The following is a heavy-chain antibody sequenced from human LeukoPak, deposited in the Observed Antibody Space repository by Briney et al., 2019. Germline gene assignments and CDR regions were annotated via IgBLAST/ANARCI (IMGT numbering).Heavy chain of an antibody. V-gene: IGHV3-48*03. D-gene: IGHD6-19*01. CDR1: GFTFSSYE. CDR2: ISSSGSTI. Sequence: GGSLRLSCAASGFTFSSYEMNWVRQAPGKGLEWVSYISSSGSTIYYADSVKGRFTTSRDNAKNSLFLQMNSLRAEDTAVYYCARSGYITGWYFLSVPFDHWGQGTLVTVSS. CDR3: ARSGYITGWYFLSVPFDH. J-gene: IGHJ4*02.